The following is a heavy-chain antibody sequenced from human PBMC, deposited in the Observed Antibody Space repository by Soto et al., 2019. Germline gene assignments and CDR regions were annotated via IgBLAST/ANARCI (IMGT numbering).Heavy chain of an antibody. CDR1: GGSISSGDYY. D-gene: IGHD6-13*01. CDR3: AREIAAAGINWFDP. J-gene: IGHJ5*02. V-gene: IGHV4-30-4*01. Sequence: SGTLSLTCTVSGGSISSGDYYWSWIRQPPGKGLEWIGYIYYSGSTYYNPSLKSRVTISVDTSKNQFSLKLSSVTAADTAVYYCAREIAAAGINWFDPWGQGTLVTVSS. CDR2: IYYSGST.